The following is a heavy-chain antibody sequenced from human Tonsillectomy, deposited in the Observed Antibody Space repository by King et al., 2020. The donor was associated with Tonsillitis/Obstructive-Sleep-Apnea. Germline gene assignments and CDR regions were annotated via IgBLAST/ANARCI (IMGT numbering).Heavy chain of an antibody. J-gene: IGHJ3*02. CDR2: IYSGGTT. V-gene: IGHV3-53*01. CDR3: ASVLGYCTGTSCYGGAFDI. CDR1: GIIVSSNY. Sequence: VQLVESGGGLIQPGGSLRLSCAASGIIVSSNYMSWVRQAPGKGLEWVSVIYSGGTTYYADSVKGRFTISRDNSKNTLYLQMNSLRAEDTAVYYCASVLGYCTGTSCYGGAFDIWGQGTMVTVSS. D-gene: IGHD2-2*01.